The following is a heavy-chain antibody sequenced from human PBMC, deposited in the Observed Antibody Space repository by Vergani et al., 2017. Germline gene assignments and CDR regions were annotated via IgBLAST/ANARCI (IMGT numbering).Heavy chain of an antibody. J-gene: IGHJ5*02. CDR1: GGSFSGYY. D-gene: IGHD3-3*01. CDR3: ARGRPYYDFWSGYYRPNWFDP. V-gene: IGHV4-34*01. Sequence: QVQLQQWGAGLLKPSETLSLTCAVYGGSFSGYYWSWIRQPPGKGLEWIGEINHSGSTNYNPSLKSRVTISGDTSKNQFSLKLSSVTAADTAVYYCARGRPYYDFWSGYYRPNWFDPWGQGTLVTVSS. CDR2: INHSGST.